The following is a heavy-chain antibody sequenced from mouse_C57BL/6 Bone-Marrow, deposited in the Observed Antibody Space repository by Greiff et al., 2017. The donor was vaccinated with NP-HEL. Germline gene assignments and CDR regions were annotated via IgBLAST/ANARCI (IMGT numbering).Heavy chain of an antibody. D-gene: IGHD2-5*01. CDR3: AYYSNYYYFDY. CDR2: INPNNGGT. Sequence: EVQLQQSGPELVKPGASVKISCKASGYTFTDYYMNWVKQSHGKSLEWIGDINPNNGGTSYNQKFKGKATLTVDKSSSTAYMELLSLTSDDSAVYYCAYYSNYYYFDYWGQGTTLTVSS. CDR1: GYTFTDYY. V-gene: IGHV1-26*01. J-gene: IGHJ2*01.